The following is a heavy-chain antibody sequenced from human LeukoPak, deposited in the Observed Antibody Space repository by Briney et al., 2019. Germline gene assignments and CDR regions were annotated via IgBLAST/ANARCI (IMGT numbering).Heavy chain of an antibody. D-gene: IGHD3-10*01. CDR3: AKKHYFGSGSYEY. CDR2: ISGSGDST. V-gene: IGHV3-23*01. Sequence: PGGSLRLSCAASGFTFSSYARSGVGQAPGKGLEWVSAISGSGDSTYYADSVKGRFTISRDNSKNTLYLQMNSLRAEDTAVYYCAKKHYFGSGSYEYWGQGTLVTVSS. J-gene: IGHJ4*02. CDR1: GFTFSSYA.